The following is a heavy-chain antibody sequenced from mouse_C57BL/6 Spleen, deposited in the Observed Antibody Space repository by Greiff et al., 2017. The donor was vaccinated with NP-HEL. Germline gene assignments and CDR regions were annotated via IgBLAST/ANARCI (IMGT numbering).Heavy chain of an antibody. CDR2: ISSGGDYI. Sequence: EVKVEESGEGLVKPGGSLKLSCAASGFTFSSYAMSWVRQTPEKRLEWVAYISSGGDYIYYADTVKGRFTISRDNARNTLYLQMSSLKSEDTAMYYCTREGYSKFFDYWGQGTTLTVSS. J-gene: IGHJ2*01. CDR3: TREGYSKFFDY. V-gene: IGHV5-9-1*02. D-gene: IGHD2-5*01. CDR1: GFTFSSYA.